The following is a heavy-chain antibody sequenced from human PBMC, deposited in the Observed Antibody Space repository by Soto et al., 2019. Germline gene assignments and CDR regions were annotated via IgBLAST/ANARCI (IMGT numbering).Heavy chain of an antibody. V-gene: IGHV1-2*04. CDR1: GYTFIGYY. D-gene: IGHD3-10*01. CDR2: INPNSGGT. J-gene: IGHJ6*02. Sequence: ASVKVSCKASGYTFIGYYIHWVRQAPGQGLEWMGWINPNSGGTNYAQRFQGWVTMTRDRSISTAYMELSRLKSDDTAVYYCARVGGGLASLGYYGMDAWGQGTTVTVSS. CDR3: ARVGGGLASLGYYGMDA.